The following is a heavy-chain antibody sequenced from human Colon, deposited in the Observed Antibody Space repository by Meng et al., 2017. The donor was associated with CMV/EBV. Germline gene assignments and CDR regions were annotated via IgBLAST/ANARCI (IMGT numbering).Heavy chain of an antibody. J-gene: IGHJ4*02. V-gene: IGHV1-8*01. CDR1: GYTFTSYD. D-gene: IGHD3/OR15-3a*01. Sequence: ASVKVSCKASGYTFTSYDINWVRQATGQGLEWMGWMNPNSGNTGYAQKFQGRVTMTRNTSISTAYMELSSLRSDDTAIYYCARSEFWNSFYKHIDFDSWGQGTLVTVSS. CDR2: MNPNSGNT. CDR3: ARSEFWNSFYKHIDFDS.